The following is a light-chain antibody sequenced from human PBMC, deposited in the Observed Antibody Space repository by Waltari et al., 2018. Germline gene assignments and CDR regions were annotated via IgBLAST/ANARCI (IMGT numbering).Light chain of an antibody. Sequence: QSALTQPASVSGSPGQSITISCTGTSSDIRAYNSVSWYQHHPGKPPKLMIYEVSNRPSGVSNRFSGSKSGDTASLTISGLQAEDEADYYCTSYTTSASYVFGTGTRVTVL. CDR3: TSYTTSASYV. CDR1: SSDIRAYNS. J-gene: IGLJ1*01. CDR2: EVS. V-gene: IGLV2-14*01.